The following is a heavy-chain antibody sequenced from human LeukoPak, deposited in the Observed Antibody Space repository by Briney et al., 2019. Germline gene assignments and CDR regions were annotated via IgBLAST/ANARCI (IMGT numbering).Heavy chain of an antibody. CDR3: ARAVWRWDSSGPDAFDI. CDR1: GFTFSSYS. D-gene: IGHD3-22*01. CDR2: ISDSSSI. V-gene: IGHV3-48*04. J-gene: IGHJ3*02. Sequence: GGSLRLSCAASGFTFSSYSMNWVRQAPGKGLEWVSYISDSSSIYYADSVKGRFTISRDNANNSLYLQMNSLRAEDTAVYYCARAVWRWDSSGPDAFDIWGQGTMVTVSS.